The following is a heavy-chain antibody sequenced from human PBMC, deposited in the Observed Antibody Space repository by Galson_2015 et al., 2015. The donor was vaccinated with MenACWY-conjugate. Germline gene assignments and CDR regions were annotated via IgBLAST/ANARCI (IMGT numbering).Heavy chain of an antibody. CDR2: FGPQDGET. V-gene: IGHV1-24*01. CDR3: ATDPRSARY. J-gene: IGHJ4*01. CDR1: GYTLTDLS. Sequence: SVKVSCKVSGYTLTDLSMHWVRQAPGKGLEWMGGFGPQDGETIYARKFQGIVTMTEDTSTDTAYMERSSLRSEDTAVYYCATDPRSARYWRPGTLVTVSS. D-gene: IGHD3-10*01.